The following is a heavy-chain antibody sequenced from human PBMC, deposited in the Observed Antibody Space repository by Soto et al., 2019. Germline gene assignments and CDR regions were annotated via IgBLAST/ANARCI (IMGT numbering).Heavy chain of an antibody. CDR2: INVYNGNT. V-gene: IGHV1-18*04. J-gene: IGHJ4*02. CDR1: GYTFTSNR. Sequence: ASVKVSCKASGYTFTSNRIGWVRQAPGQGLEWMGWINVYNGNTKYAQQLQGRVTLTTDTSTSTAYMDLRSLRSDDTAVYYCARISSASSGWLRDYWGQGTLVPVSS. D-gene: IGHD6-19*01. CDR3: ARISSASSGWLRDY.